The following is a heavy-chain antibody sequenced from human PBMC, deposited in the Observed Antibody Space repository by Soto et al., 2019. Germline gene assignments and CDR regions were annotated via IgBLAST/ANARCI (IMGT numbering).Heavy chain of an antibody. CDR1: GGSISSYY. D-gene: IGHD5-12*01. CDR2: IYYSGST. CDR3: ARRDSGYDYGTFDY. J-gene: IGHJ4*02. V-gene: IGHV4-59*08. Sequence: WETLSLTCTVSGGSISSYYWSWIRQPPGKGLEWIGYIYYSGSTNYNPSLKSRVTISVDTSKNQFSLKLSSVTAADTAVYYCARRDSGYDYGTFDYWGQGTLVTVSS.